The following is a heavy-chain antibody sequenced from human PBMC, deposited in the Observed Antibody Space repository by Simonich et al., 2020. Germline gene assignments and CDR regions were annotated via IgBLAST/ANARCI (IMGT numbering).Heavy chain of an antibody. CDR1: GFTFSSYS. Sequence: EVQLVESGGGLVQPGGSLRLSCAASGFTFSSYSMNWVRQDPGKGMEWVSYISSSSSTIYDADSVKGRFTISRDNSKNALYLQMNSLRAEDTAVYYCARDSSYYAFDIWGQGTMVTVSS. CDR2: ISSSSSTI. V-gene: IGHV3-48*01. D-gene: IGHD5-12*01. J-gene: IGHJ3*02. CDR3: ARDSSYYAFDI.